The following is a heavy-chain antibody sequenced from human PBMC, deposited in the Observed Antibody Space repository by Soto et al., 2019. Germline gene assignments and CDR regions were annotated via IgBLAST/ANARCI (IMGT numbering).Heavy chain of an antibody. Sequence: ASVKVSCKASGYTFTSYYMHWVRQAPGQGLEWMGIINPSGGSTSYALKFQSRVTMTRGTSTSTVYMELSSLRSEDTAVYYCATAPVSLWLRRAFDIWGQGTMVTVSS. CDR3: ATAPVSLWLRRAFDI. D-gene: IGHD5-12*01. V-gene: IGHV1-46*01. J-gene: IGHJ3*02. CDR1: GYTFTSYY. CDR2: INPSGGST.